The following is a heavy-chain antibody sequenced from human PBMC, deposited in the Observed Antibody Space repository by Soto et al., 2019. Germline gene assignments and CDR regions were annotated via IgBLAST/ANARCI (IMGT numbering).Heavy chain of an antibody. V-gene: IGHV1-69*13. CDR3: ARGPVDTAMVWYYGMDV. Sequence: GASVKVSCKASGGTFSSYAISWVRQAPGQGLEWMGGIIPIFGTANYAQKFQGRVTITADESTSTAYMELSSLRSEDTAVYYCARGPVDTAMVWYYGMDVWGQGTTVTVSS. CDR2: IIPIFGTA. J-gene: IGHJ6*02. CDR1: GGTFSSYA. D-gene: IGHD5-18*01.